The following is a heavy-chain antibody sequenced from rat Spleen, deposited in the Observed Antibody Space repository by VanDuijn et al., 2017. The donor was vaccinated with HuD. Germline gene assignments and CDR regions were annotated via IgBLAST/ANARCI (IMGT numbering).Heavy chain of an antibody. CDR2: VRYSGDT. V-gene: IGHV2-63*01. D-gene: IGHD1-12*02. CDR1: GFSLTSYN. J-gene: IGHJ3*01. CDR3: TRFDSMMGFVY. Sequence: QVQLKESGPGLVQPSQTLSLTCTVSGFSLTSYNVDWVRQPPGKGLEWMGRVRYSGDTSSNSALKSRLSVTRDTSKNQVFLKMNSLQTDDTGTYYCTRFDSMMGFVYWGQGTLVTVSS.